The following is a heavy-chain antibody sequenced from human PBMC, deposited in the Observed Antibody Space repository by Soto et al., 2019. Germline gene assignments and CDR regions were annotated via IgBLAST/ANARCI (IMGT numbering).Heavy chain of an antibody. CDR1: GFTFSSYA. D-gene: IGHD3-3*01. J-gene: IGHJ4*02. Sequence: QVQLVESGGGVVQPGRSLRLSCAASGFTFSSYAMHWVRQAPGKGLEWVAVISYDGSNKYYADSVKGRFTISRDNSKNTLYLQMNSLRAEDTAVYYCARDKLRFLELSFDNWGQGTLVTVSS. CDR3: ARDKLRFLELSFDN. V-gene: IGHV3-30-3*01. CDR2: ISYDGSNK.